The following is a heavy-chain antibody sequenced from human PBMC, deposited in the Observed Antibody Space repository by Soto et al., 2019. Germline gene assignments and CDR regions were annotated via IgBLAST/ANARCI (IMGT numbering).Heavy chain of an antibody. Sequence: QVQLQESGPGLVKPSETLSLTCTVSGGSISSYYWSWIRQPAGKGLEWIGRIYTSGSTNYNPSLKNRVTMAVDTSKNQFTLKLSSVTAADTAVYYCATSYYYGSGSYYLLPDYWGQGTLVTVSS. CDR3: ATSYYYGSGSYYLLPDY. V-gene: IGHV4-4*07. D-gene: IGHD3-10*01. J-gene: IGHJ4*02. CDR2: IYTSGST. CDR1: GGSISSYY.